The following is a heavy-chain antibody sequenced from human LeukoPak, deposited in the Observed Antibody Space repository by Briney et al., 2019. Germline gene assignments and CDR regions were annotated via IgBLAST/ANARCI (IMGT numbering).Heavy chain of an antibody. CDR2: ISYTGST. J-gene: IGHJ1*01. CDR3: ARRVRSTEYFQH. CDR1: GGSISSSSFY. V-gene: IGHV4-39*01. D-gene: IGHD1-1*01. Sequence: SETLSLTCSVSGGSISSSSFYWGWLRQPPGTGLEWIGSISYTGSTYYNPSLKSRVAISVDTSKNQFSLRLNSVTAADTAVYYCARRVRSTEYFQHWGQGTLVTVSS.